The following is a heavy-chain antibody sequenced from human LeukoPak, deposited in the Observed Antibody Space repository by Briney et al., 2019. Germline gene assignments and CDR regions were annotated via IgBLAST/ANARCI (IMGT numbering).Heavy chain of an antibody. D-gene: IGHD3-3*01. CDR1: GFTFSSYE. J-gene: IGHJ4*02. V-gene: IGHV3-48*01. CDR2: ISSSSSTI. Sequence: GGSLRLSCAASGFTFSSYEMNWVRQAPGKGLEWVSYISSSSSTIYYADSGKGRFTISRDNAKNSLYLQMNSLRAEDTAVYYCARGGLRFLEWFSFDYWGQGTLVTVSS. CDR3: ARGGLRFLEWFSFDY.